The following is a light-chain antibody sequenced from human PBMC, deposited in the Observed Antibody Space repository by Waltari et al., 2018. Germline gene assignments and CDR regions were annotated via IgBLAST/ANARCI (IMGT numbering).Light chain of an antibody. CDR1: QSVLFTSDNKNY. J-gene: IGKJ2*01. CDR2: WAS. CDR3: QQYYSAPHT. V-gene: IGKV4-1*01. Sequence: DIVMTQSPDSLAVSLGERATINCKSSQSVLFTSDNKNYLAWYQHKPGQPPKLLIYWASTRESGVPDRFRGSGSGTDFTLTISSLLAEDVGVYYCQQYYSAPHTFGQGTKLEIK.